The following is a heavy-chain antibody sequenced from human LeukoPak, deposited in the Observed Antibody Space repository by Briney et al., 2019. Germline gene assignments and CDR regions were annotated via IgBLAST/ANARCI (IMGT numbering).Heavy chain of an antibody. V-gene: IGHV3-23*01. Sequence: GGSLRLSCAASGFAFSGYAMTWVRQAPGKGLEWVSAISGSGGGTYYADSVKGRFTISRDNSKNTLYLQMNSLRAEDTAIYYCARDIGGYAEFDYWGQGTLVTVSS. CDR2: ISGSGGGT. CDR1: GFAFSGYA. J-gene: IGHJ4*02. CDR3: ARDIGGYAEFDY. D-gene: IGHD3-22*01.